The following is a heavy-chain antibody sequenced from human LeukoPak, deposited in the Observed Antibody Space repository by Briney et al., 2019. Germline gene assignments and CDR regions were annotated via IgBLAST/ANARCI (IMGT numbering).Heavy chain of an antibody. CDR1: GYTFTSYG. Sequence: ASVKVSCKASGYTFTSYGISWVRQAPGQGLEWMGWISAYNGNTNYAQKLQGRVTMTRNTSISTAYMELSSLRSEDTAVYYCARAGGYCGRISCPYYFDYWGQESLVAVSS. J-gene: IGHJ4*02. CDR3: ARAGGYCGRISCPYYFDY. V-gene: IGHV1-18*01. D-gene: IGHD2-15*01. CDR2: ISAYNGNT.